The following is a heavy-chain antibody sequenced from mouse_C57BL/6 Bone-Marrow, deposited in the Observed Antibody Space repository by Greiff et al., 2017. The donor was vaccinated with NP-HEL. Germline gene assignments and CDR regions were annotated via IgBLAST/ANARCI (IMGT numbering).Heavy chain of an antibody. D-gene: IGHD2-3*01. CDR2: IDPSDSET. CDR1: GYTFTSYW. V-gene: IGHV1-52*01. J-gene: IGHJ2*01. Sequence: VQLQQPGAELVRPGSSVKLSCKASGYTFTSYWMHWVKQRPIQGLEWIGNIDPSDSETHYNQKFTDKATLTVDKSSSTAYMPLSSLTSEDSAVYYCAREGGGYWGDYFDYWGQGTTLTVSS. CDR3: AREGGGYWGDYFDY.